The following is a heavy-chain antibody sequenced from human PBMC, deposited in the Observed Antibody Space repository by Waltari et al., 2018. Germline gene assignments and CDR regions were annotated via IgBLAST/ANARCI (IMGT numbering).Heavy chain of an antibody. D-gene: IGHD6-25*01. V-gene: IGHV3-33*06. Sequence: QVQLVESGGGVVQPGRSLRLSCAASGFTFSSYGMHWVRQAPGKGLEWVAVIWYDGSNKYYADAVKGRFTISRDNSKNTLYLQMNSLRAEDTAVYYCAKDTEGGVYSIGAWGQGTLVTVSS. CDR1: GFTFSSYG. CDR3: AKDTEGGVYSIGA. CDR2: IWYDGSNK. J-gene: IGHJ5*02.